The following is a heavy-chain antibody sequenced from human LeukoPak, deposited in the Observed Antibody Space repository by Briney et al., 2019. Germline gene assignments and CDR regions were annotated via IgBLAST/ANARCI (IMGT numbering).Heavy chain of an antibody. CDR3: ASVSYRTNSSGYYSWFRHYYYYGMDV. V-gene: IGHV4-30-4*01. CDR2: TYYSGST. J-gene: IGHJ6*02. D-gene: IGHD3-22*01. Sequence: SETLSLTCTVSGGSISSGDYYWSWIRQPPGKGLEWIGYTYYSGSTYYNPSLKSRVTISVDTSKNQFSLKLSSVTAADTAVYYCASVSYRTNSSGYYSWFRHYYYYGMDVWGQGTTVTVSS. CDR1: GGSISSGDYY.